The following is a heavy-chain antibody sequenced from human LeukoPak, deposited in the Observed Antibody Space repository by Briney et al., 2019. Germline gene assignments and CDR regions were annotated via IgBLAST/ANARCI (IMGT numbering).Heavy chain of an antibody. V-gene: IGHV4-34*01. D-gene: IGHD3-10*01. CDR1: GGSFSGYY. J-gene: IGHJ5*02. CDR3: ARHLRYGSGRRSYNWFDP. CDR2: INHSGST. Sequence: SETLSLTCAVYGGSFSGYYWSWIRQPPGKGLEWIGEINHSGSTNYNPSLKSRVTISVDTSKNQFSLKLSSVTAADTAVYYCARHLRYGSGRRSYNWFDPWGQGTLVTVSS.